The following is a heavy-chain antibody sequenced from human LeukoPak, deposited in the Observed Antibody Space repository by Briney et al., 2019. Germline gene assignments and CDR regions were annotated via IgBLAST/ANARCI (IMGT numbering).Heavy chain of an antibody. J-gene: IGHJ4*02. CDR2: IDYGGTN. V-gene: IGHV4-39*01. CDR3: ARQGGGIYYWIVNF. Sequence: SETLSLTCTVSGGSINSRSYFWGWIRQPRGKGLEVIGRIDYGGTNYYNPSPRSRVTISIDTSKSPFSLRLNSVTAADTAVYYCARQGGGIYYWIVNFWGQGTLVTVSS. CDR1: GGSINSRSYF. D-gene: IGHD1-26*01.